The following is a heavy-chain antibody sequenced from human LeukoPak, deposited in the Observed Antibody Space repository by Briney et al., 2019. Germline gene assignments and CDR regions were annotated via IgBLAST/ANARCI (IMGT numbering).Heavy chain of an antibody. D-gene: IGHD1-26*01. CDR2: ISTYSGNT. CDR1: GYTFTGYY. J-gene: IGHJ4*02. Sequence: ASVKVSCKASGYTFTGYYMHWVRQAPGQGLEWMGWISTYSGNTKHAQKFQGRVIMTTDTSTSTVYMQLRSLTSDDTAVYYCARSKGWELADYWGQGTLVTVSS. CDR3: ARSKGWELADY. V-gene: IGHV1-18*04.